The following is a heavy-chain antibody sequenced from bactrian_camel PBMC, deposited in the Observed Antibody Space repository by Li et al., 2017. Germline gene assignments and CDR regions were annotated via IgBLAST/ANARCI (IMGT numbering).Heavy chain of an antibody. Sequence: VQLVESGGGSVQAGGSLRLSCAASGYTYSSYCMGWFRQAPGKEREGIAAIYTGGGRPYYADSVKERFTISTDSAKNTVYLQMNSLKPEDTAVYYCVSPGTKESDYDGPLAPRHAYKYWGQGTQVTVS. V-gene: IGHV3S40*01. CDR3: VSPGTKESDYDGPLAPRHAYKY. J-gene: IGHJ4*01. CDR2: IYTGGGRP. D-gene: IGHD4*01. CDR1: GYTYSSYC.